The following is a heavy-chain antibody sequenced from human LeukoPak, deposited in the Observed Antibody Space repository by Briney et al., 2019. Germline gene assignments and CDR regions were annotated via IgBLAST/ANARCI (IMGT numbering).Heavy chain of an antibody. CDR1: GYSISTSYY. V-gene: IGHV4-38-2*01. CDR2: VHHSGYT. CDR3: VRASNSGYYYFDY. Sequence: SETLSVTCAVSGYSISTSYYWGWIRQPPGKGLEWIGTVHHSGYTYSNPSLKSRVTISLGTSKNQFSLQLSSVTAADTALYYCVRASNSGYYYFDYWGQGTLVTVSS. D-gene: IGHD3-22*01. J-gene: IGHJ4*02.